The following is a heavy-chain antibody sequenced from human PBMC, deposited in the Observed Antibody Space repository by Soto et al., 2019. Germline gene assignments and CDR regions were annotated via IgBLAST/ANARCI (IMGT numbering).Heavy chain of an antibody. D-gene: IGHD3-16*01. V-gene: IGHV4-59*08. CDR3: ARHNGPLYVGYYYDMDV. Sequence: PSETQPLTCTVSGGSISSYCFSCIRQPPGKGLEWIGYIHYTGSTNYNPSLKSRVTISVDTSKNQFSLKLSSVTAADTAVYYCARHNGPLYVGYYYDMDVWGQGTTVTVSS. CDR1: GGSISSYC. CDR2: IHYTGST. J-gene: IGHJ6*02.